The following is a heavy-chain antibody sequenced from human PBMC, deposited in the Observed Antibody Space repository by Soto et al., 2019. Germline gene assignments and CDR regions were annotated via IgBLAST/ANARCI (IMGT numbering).Heavy chain of an antibody. CDR2: IIPVFGTT. J-gene: IGHJ6*02. Sequence: SVKVSCKASGGTFRNYGIGWVRQAPVQGLEWMGGIIPVFGTTNYAQKFQGRVTITADESTSTAYIEVSSLRSEDTAMFYCGRYCSGGSCHTLDYYGMDVWGQGTTVTVSS. D-gene: IGHD2-15*01. CDR1: GGTFRNYG. V-gene: IGHV1-69*13. CDR3: GRYCSGGSCHTLDYYGMDV.